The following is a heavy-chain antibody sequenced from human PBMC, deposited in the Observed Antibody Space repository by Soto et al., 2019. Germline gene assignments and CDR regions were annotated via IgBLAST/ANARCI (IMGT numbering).Heavy chain of an antibody. J-gene: IGHJ3*02. D-gene: IGHD6-13*01. Sequence: QVQLVQSGAEVKKPGSSVKVSCKASGGTFSSYAISWVRQAPGQGLEWMGGIIPIFGTENYAQKFQGRVTITADETTSTAYMELNSLKSEDTAVYYGAIGGVWQQLTSPEDAFDIWGQGTMVTVSS. V-gene: IGHV1-69*01. CDR3: AIGGVWQQLTSPEDAFDI. CDR1: GGTFSSYA. CDR2: IIPIFGTE.